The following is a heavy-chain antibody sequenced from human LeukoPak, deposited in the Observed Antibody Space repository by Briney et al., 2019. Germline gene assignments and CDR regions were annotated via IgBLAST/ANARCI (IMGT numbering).Heavy chain of an antibody. J-gene: IGHJ6*02. V-gene: IGHV3-48*03. CDR2: ISSSGSTI. CDR3: ARVYPHYYYYGMDV. Sequence: PGGSLRLSCVASGFSFSSYEMDWVRQAPGKGLEWVSYISSSGSTIHYADSVKGRFTISRDNAKNSLYLQMNSLRAEDTAVYYCARVYPHYYYYGMDVWGQGTTVTVSS. CDR1: GFSFSSYE.